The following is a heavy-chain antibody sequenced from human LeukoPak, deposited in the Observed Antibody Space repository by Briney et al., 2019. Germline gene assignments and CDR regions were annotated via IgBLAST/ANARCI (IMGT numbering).Heavy chain of an antibody. CDR1: GFPFSSYG. CDR3: AKGVVPAAIRSYYYYYMDV. Sequence: GGFPKIFWSAAGFPFSSYGIHLGRPASGQGQEWVAILRDGGSNKYYADSVKGRFTISRDNSKNTLYLQMNSLRAEDTAVYYCAKGVVPAAIRSYYYYYMDVWGKGTTVTVSS. CDR2: LRDGGSNK. V-gene: IGHV3-30*02. D-gene: IGHD2-2*02. J-gene: IGHJ6*03.